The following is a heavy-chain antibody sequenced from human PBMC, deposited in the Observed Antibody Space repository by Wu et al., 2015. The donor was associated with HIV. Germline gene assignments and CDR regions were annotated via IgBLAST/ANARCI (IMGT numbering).Heavy chain of an antibody. V-gene: IGHV1-8*01. CDR2: MNPNSGKT. J-gene: IGHJ6*02. Sequence: QVQLVQSGAEVKKPGASVKVSCKASGYTFTNYGINWVRQATGQGLEWMGYMNPNSGKTGYAQKFQGRVTMTTDTPTSTAYMELRSLRFDDTAVYYCVRDQQWPAEYYNYYGMDAWGQGTTVTVSS. CDR1: GYTFTNYG. CDR3: VRDQQWPAEYYNYYGMDA. D-gene: IGHD2-2*01.